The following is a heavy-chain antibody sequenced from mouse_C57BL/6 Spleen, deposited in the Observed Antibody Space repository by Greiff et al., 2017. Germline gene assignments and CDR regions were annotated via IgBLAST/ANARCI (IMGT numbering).Heavy chain of an antibody. CDR2: IWSGGST. CDR1: GFSLTSYG. V-gene: IGHV2-2*01. Sequence: QVQLKESGPGLVQPSQSLSITCTVSGFSLTSYGVHWVRQSPGKGLEWLGVIWSGGSTDYNADYISRLSISKDNSKSQVFFKMNSLQADDTAIYYCARRGTYYGNHYYAMDYWGQGASVTVSS. CDR3: ARRGTYYGNHYYAMDY. D-gene: IGHD2-10*01. J-gene: IGHJ4*01.